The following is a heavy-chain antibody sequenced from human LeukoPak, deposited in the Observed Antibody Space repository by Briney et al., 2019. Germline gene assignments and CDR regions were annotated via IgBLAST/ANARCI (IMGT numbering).Heavy chain of an antibody. J-gene: IGHJ6*02. D-gene: IGHD4-23*01. V-gene: IGHV1-46*01. CDR3: ARVGGNSFTYYYGMDV. CDR1: GYTFTSYY. Sequence: ASVKVSCKASGYTFTSYYMHWVRQAPGQGLEWMGIINPSGGSTSYAQKFQGRVTMTTDTSTSTAYMELRSLRSDDTAVYYCARVGGNSFTYYYGMDVWGQGTTVTVSS. CDR2: INPSGGST.